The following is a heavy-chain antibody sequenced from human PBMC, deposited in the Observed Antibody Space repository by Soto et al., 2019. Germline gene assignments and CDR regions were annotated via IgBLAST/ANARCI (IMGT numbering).Heavy chain of an antibody. V-gene: IGHV2-5*02. Sequence: QITLKESGPTLVKPTQTLTLTRTFSGFSLSTSGVGVGWIRQPPGKALEWLALIYWDDDKRYSPSLKSRLTITKDTSKNQVVLTMTNMDPVDTATYYCAHSRIFGVVQNAFDIWGQGTMVTVSS. CDR2: IYWDDDK. CDR3: AHSRIFGVVQNAFDI. J-gene: IGHJ3*02. CDR1: GFSLSTSGVG. D-gene: IGHD3-3*01.